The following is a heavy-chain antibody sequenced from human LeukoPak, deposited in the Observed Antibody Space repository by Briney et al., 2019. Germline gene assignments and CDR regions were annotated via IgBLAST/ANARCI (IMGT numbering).Heavy chain of an antibody. V-gene: IGHV1-2*02. D-gene: IGHD2-15*01. CDR1: RHTFSAYY. CDR2: TNPDSGAT. Sequence: ASVKVSCKTSRHTFSAYYIHWVRQAPGQGLEWMGWTNPDSGATNYAENFQGRVTMTRDTSINTVYMALSSLRSNDTAVYYCATRAGPAATRRTFDYWGQGTLVTVSS. J-gene: IGHJ4*02. CDR3: ATRAGPAATRRTFDY.